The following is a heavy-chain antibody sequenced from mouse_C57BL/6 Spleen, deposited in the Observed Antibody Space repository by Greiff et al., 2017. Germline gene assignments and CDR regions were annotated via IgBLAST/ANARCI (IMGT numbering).Heavy chain of an antibody. CDR2: INPNNGGT. D-gene: IGHD2-4*01. Sequence: VQLQQSGPELVKPGASVKMSCKASGYTFTDYNMHWVKQSHGKSLEWIGYINPNNGGTSYNQKFKGKATLTVNKSSSPAYMELRSLTSEDSAVYYCATPALTYDYHVSYFDYWGQGTTLTVSS. V-gene: IGHV1-22*01. CDR3: ATPALTYDYHVSYFDY. J-gene: IGHJ2*01. CDR1: GYTFTDYN.